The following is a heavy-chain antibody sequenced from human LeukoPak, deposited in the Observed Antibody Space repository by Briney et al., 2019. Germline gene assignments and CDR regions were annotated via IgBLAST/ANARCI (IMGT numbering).Heavy chain of an antibody. V-gene: IGHV1-2*02. CDR3: ARDCSYDFWSGCNWFDP. D-gene: IGHD3-3*01. CDR1: GYTFTGYH. J-gene: IGHJ5*02. Sequence: GASLKVSCKASGYTFTGYHMHWVRQAPGQGLEWMGWINPNSGGTNYAQKFQGRVTMTRDTSISTAYMELSRLRSDDTAVYYCARDCSYDFWSGCNWFDPWGQGTLVTVSS. CDR2: INPNSGGT.